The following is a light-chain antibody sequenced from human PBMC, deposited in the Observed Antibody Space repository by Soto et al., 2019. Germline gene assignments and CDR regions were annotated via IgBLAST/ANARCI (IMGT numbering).Light chain of an antibody. CDR2: WAS. Sequence: DIVMTQSPDSLAVSLGERATINCKSSQSVLYSSNNKNYLAWYQQKPGQPPKLLIYWASTRESGVPDRFSGSGSGTDFTLTISSVQAEDEAVYYCQQYYSPSWTFGQGTKVEIK. CDR3: QQYYSPSWT. J-gene: IGKJ1*01. V-gene: IGKV4-1*01. CDR1: QSVLYSSNNKNY.